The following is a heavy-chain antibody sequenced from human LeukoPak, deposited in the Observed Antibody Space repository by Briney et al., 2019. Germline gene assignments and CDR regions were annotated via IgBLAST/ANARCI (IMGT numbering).Heavy chain of an antibody. V-gene: IGHV3-48*04. J-gene: IGHJ4*02. CDR3: ARDPLHHCSGGSCYFLYFDY. Sequence: QPGGSLRLSCAASGFTFSSYSMNWVRQAPGKGLEWVSYISSSSSTIYYADSVKGRFAISRDNAKNSLYLQMNSLRAEDTAVYYCARDPLHHCSGGSCYFLYFDYWGQGTLVTVSS. CDR1: GFTFSSYS. CDR2: ISSSSSTI. D-gene: IGHD2-15*01.